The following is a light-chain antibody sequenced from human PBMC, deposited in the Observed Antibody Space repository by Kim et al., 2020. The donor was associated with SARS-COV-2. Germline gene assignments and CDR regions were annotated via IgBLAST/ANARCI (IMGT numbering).Light chain of an antibody. V-gene: IGLV2-23*01. CDR3: CSYAGTTTYWV. Sequence: QSITSSCTGTSSDVGSYNLVSWYQQFPGRAPKLMIYEGNKRPSGVSNRFSGSKSGNTASLTISGLQAEDEADYYCCSYAGTTTYWVFGGGTQLTVL. J-gene: IGLJ3*02. CDR2: EGN. CDR1: SSDVGSYNL.